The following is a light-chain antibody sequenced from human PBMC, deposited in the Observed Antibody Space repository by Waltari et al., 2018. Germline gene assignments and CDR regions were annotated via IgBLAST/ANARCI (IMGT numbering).Light chain of an antibody. V-gene: IGLV2-14*03. CDR2: DVT. CDR1: RSDVGGYDF. J-gene: IGLJ1*01. Sequence: HSALTQPASVSGSPGQSITISCTGTRSDVGGYDFVSWYRQHPGKAPKVIIFDVTQRPSGISDRFSGSKSRNTASLTISGLQADDEADYYCASYTADSTYVFGSGTTVTV. CDR3: ASYTADSTYV.